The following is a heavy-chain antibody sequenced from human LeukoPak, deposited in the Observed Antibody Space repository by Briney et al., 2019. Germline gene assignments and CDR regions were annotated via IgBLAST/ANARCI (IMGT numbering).Heavy chain of an antibody. V-gene: IGHV3-21*04. Sequence: GGSLRLSCAASGFTFSSYSMNWVRQAPGKGLEWVSSISSSSSYIYYADSVKGRFTISRGNAKNSLYLQMNSLRAEDTAVYYCAKDHPFIAAATDWGQGTLVTVSS. CDR1: GFTFSSYS. J-gene: IGHJ4*02. CDR3: AKDHPFIAAATD. CDR2: ISSSSSYI. D-gene: IGHD6-13*01.